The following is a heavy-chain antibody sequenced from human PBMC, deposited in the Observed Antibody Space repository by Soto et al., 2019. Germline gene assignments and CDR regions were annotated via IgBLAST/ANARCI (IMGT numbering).Heavy chain of an antibody. CDR2: IYYSGST. CDR3: ARTYCGGDCYPGDAFDI. J-gene: IGHJ3*02. CDR1: GGSISSYY. D-gene: IGHD2-21*02. V-gene: IGHV4-59*01. Sequence: QVQLQESGPGLVKPSETLSLTCTVSGGSISSYYWSWIRQPPGKGLEWIGYIYYSGSTNYNPSLKSRVTIPVDTSKNQFSLKLSSVTAADTAVYYCARTYCGGDCYPGDAFDIWGQGTMVTVSS.